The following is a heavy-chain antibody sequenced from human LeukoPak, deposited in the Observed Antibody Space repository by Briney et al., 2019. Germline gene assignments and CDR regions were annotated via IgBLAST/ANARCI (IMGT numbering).Heavy chain of an antibody. J-gene: IGHJ6*03. D-gene: IGHD3-22*01. CDR2: INHFGST. Sequence: SETLSLTCAVYGGSFIGYYWSWIRQPPGKGLEWIGEINHFGSTNYNPSLKSRVTISVDTSKNQFSLKLSSVTAADTAVYYCARSSEGRYYYDSSGFSYYYYYMDVWGKGTTVTISS. V-gene: IGHV4-34*01. CDR1: GGSFIGYY. CDR3: ARSSEGRYYYDSSGFSYYYYYMDV.